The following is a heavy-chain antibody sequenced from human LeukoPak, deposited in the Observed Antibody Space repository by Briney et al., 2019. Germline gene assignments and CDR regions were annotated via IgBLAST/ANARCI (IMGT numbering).Heavy chain of an antibody. CDR2: IYYSGST. D-gene: IGHD3-10*01. Sequence: SETLSLTCTVSGGSISSSSYYWGWIRQPPGKGLEWIGSIYYSGSTYYNPSPKSRVTISVDTSKNQFSLKLSSVTAADTAVYYCARGPRGITTTWGQGTLVTVSS. V-gene: IGHV4-39*01. J-gene: IGHJ4*02. CDR3: ARGPRGITTT. CDR1: GGSISSSSYY.